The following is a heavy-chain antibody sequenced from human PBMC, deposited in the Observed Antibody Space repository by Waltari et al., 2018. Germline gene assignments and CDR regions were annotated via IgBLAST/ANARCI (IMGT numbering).Heavy chain of an antibody. CDR3: ARVMSPNTVNTGYYGMDV. D-gene: IGHD4-4*01. Sequence: QVQLQESGPGLVKPSETLSLTCTVSGGSISSHYWSWIRQPPGKGLEWIGYIYYSGSTNHKPPPKSRVTIIGDKSKNQFSLKLSSVTAADTAVYYCARVMSPNTVNTGYYGMDVWGQGTTVTVSS. CDR2: IYYSGST. J-gene: IGHJ6*02. CDR1: GGSISSHY. V-gene: IGHV4-59*11.